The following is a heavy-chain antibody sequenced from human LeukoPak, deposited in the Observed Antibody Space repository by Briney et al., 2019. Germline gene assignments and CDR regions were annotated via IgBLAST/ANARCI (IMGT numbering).Heavy chain of an antibody. CDR1: GYTFTNYD. V-gene: IGHV1-8*01. D-gene: IGHD5-24*01. CDR3: VRLGHGFYFDP. J-gene: IGHJ4*02. Sequence: ASVKVSCKASGYTFTNYDINWVRQATGQGLEWMGWMNPNSGNTVYAQKFQGRVTMTRNTSISTAYMDLSSLRSEDTAVYYCVRLGHGFYFDPWGQGTRVTVSS. CDR2: MNPNSGNT.